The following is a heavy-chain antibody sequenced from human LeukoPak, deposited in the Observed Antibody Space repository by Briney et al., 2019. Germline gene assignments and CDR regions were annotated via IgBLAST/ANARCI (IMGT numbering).Heavy chain of an antibody. CDR3: ARGERRKPVLGYAFDI. D-gene: IGHD1-1*01. CDR1: GGSFSGYY. V-gene: IGHV4-34*01. J-gene: IGHJ3*02. Sequence: KSSETLSLTCAVYGGSFSGYYWSWIRQPPGKGLEWIGEINHSGSTNYNPSLKSRVTISVDTSKNQFSLKLSSVTAADTAVYYCARGERRKPVLGYAFDIWGQGTMVTVSS. CDR2: INHSGST.